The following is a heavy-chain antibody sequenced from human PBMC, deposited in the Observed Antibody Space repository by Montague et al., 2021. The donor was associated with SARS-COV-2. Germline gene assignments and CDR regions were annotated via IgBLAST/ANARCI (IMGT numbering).Heavy chain of an antibody. J-gene: IGHJ6*02. CDR3: ARLRYGMDV. Sequence: CAISGDSVFGLRRISEWHTSYLQPHFQWVGRTYFRKKRYNDYAVSVKSRISINPDTSKNQFSLQLHSVTPDDTAVYYCARLRYGMDVWGQGTTVTVSS. CDR1: GDSVFGLRRI. CDR2: TYFRKKRYN. V-gene: IGHV6-1*01.